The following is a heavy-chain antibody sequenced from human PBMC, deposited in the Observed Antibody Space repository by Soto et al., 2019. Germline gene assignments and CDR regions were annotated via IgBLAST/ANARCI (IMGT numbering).Heavy chain of an antibody. CDR3: ARDNKPDFWSGYYTDYNWFDP. CDR2: IYYSGST. CDR1: GGSISSYY. V-gene: IGHV4-59*01. Sequence: SETLSLTCTVSGGSISSYYWSWIRQPPGKGLEWIGYIYYSGSTNYNPSLKSRGTISVDTSKNQFSLKLSSVTAADTAVYYCARDNKPDFWSGYYTDYNWFDPWGQGTLVTVSS. J-gene: IGHJ5*02. D-gene: IGHD3-3*01.